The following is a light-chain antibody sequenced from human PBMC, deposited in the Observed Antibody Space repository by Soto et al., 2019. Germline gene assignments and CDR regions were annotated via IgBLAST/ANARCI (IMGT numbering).Light chain of an antibody. Sequence: QSVLTQPASVSGSPGQSITISCSGTSSDVGGYNFVSWYQVHPGKAPRLILYDVSSRPSGVSYRFSGSKSANTASLNISRLQAGDEADYYCSSYTTTTSLVVFDGGTKVTVL. J-gene: IGLJ2*01. V-gene: IGLV2-14*03. CDR2: DVS. CDR1: SSDVGGYNF. CDR3: SSYTTTTSLVV.